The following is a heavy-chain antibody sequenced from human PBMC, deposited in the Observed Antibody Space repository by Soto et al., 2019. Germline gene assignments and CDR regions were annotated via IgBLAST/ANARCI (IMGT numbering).Heavy chain of an antibody. J-gene: IGHJ4*02. D-gene: IGHD3-16*01. Sequence: QVQLVQSGAEVKKPGSSVKVSCKASGGTFSSYAISWVRQAPGQGLEWMGGIIPIFGTANYAQTFQGRVTITADESTSTADMELSSLRAEDTAVYYCARDVYADGDNLALDYGGQGTLVTVSS. CDR2: IIPIFGTA. CDR1: GGTFSSYA. CDR3: ARDVYADGDNLALDY. V-gene: IGHV1-69*12.